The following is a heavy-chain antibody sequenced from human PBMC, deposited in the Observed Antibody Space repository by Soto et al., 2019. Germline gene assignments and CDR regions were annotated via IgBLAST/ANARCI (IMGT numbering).Heavy chain of an antibody. CDR2: ISGSGDGT. D-gene: IGHD5-18*01. Sequence: PVGSLRLSCAASGFTFSSFALSWVRQAPGKGLEWVSAISGSGDGTDYAASVKGRFTIPRDNSKNTLYLQMNSLRAEDTAVYYCAGPGYSSQDYWGQGALVTVSS. CDR3: AGPGYSSQDY. V-gene: IGHV3-23*01. CDR1: GFTFSSFA. J-gene: IGHJ4*02.